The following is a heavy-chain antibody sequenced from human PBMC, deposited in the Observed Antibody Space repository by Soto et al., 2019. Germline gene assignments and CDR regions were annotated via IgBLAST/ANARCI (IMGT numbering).Heavy chain of an antibody. CDR1: GYTFTSYS. CDR2: INPRGGRT. J-gene: IGHJ6*02. D-gene: IGHD4-17*01. V-gene: IGHV1-46*04. CDR3: ARETTVADPYYFFYGLDV. Sequence: QVHLVQSGTEVKKPGASVTVSCRASGYTFTSYSLHWVRQAPGKGLEWMGLINPRGGRTTYAQKLEGRITITRDTSTSTVYMEVNSLRPEDTAVYYCARETTVADPYYFFYGLDVCGQGTRVNVSS.